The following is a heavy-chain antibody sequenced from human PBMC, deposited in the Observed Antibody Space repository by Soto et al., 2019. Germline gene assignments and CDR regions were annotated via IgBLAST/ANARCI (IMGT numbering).Heavy chain of an antibody. CDR1: GGSISSYY. Sequence: SETLSLTCTVSGGSISSYYWSWIRQPPGKGLEWIGYIYYTGSTNYNPSLKSRVTISVDTSKNQFSLKLSSVTAADTAVYYCARVGPCGGDCYTVGAFDYWGQGTLVTVSS. D-gene: IGHD2-21*02. J-gene: IGHJ4*02. V-gene: IGHV4-59*01. CDR2: IYYTGST. CDR3: ARVGPCGGDCYTVGAFDY.